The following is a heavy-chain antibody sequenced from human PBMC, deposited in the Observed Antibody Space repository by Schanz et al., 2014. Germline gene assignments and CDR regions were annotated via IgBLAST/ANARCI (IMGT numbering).Heavy chain of an antibody. D-gene: IGHD4-17*01. CDR2: TSHDGSFT. CDR3: VRDTDYHFDY. J-gene: IGHJ4*02. Sequence: EVQLVESGGDLVQPGGSLRLSCVGSGFTFTNYWMHWVRQAPGKGLVWVSRTSHDGSFTTFADSVKGRFTISRDNAKNALYLQMNSLRAEDTAVYYCVRDTDYHFDYWGQGTLVTVSS. V-gene: IGHV3-74*01. CDR1: GFTFTNYW.